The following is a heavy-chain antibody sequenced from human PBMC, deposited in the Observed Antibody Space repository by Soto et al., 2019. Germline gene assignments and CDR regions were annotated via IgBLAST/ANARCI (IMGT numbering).Heavy chain of an antibody. CDR2: IVVGSGNT. J-gene: IGHJ4*02. V-gene: IGHV1-58*01. Sequence: ASVKVSCKASGFTFTSSAVQWVRQARGQRLEWIGWIVVGSGNTNYAQKFQERVTITRDMSTSTAYMELSSLRSEDTAVYYCAARVGATYPTDYWGQGTLVTVSS. D-gene: IGHD1-26*01. CDR3: AARVGATYPTDY. CDR1: GFTFTSSA.